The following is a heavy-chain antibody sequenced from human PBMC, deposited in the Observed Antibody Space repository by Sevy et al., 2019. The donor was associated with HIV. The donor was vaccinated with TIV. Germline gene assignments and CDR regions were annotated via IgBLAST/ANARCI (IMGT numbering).Heavy chain of an antibody. CDR1: GGSISSSSYY. CDR3: VRPARGYYYGMDV. J-gene: IGHJ6*02. CDR2: IYYSGST. Sequence: SETLSLTCTVSGGSISSSSYYWGWIRQPPGKGLEWIGSIYYSGSTYYNPSLKSRVTISVDTSKNQFSLKLSSVTAADTAVYYCVRPARGYYYGMDVWGQGTTVTVSS. V-gene: IGHV4-39*01.